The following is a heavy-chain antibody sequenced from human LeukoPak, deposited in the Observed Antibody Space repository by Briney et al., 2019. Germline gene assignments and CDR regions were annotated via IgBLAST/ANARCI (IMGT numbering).Heavy chain of an antibody. V-gene: IGHV3-23*01. D-gene: IGHD3-10*01. CDR2: ISGSGGST. Sequence: GGSLRLSCAASGFIFSSYAMSWVRPAPGKGLEWVSAISGSGGSTYYADSVKGRFTISSDNSKDTLYLQMNSLRAEYTGVYYCAKTLNLGSGSYFDYWGQGTLVTVSS. CDR1: GFIFSSYA. J-gene: IGHJ4*02. CDR3: AKTLNLGSGSYFDY.